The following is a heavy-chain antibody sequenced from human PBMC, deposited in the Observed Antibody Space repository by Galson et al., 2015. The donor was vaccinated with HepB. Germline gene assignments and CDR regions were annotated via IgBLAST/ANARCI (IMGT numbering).Heavy chain of an antibody. CDR1: RFTFSSYA. J-gene: IGHJ4*02. D-gene: IGHD3-22*01. CDR3: ARGADYYDSSGYYYSRYYFDY. CDR2: ISGSGGGT. V-gene: IGHV3-23*01. Sequence: SLRLSCAASRFTFSSYAMSWVRQAPGKGLEWVSTISGSGGGTYYADSVKGRFTISRDNSKNTLYLQMNSLRAEDTAIFFCARGADYYDSSGYYYSRYYFDYWGQGTLVTVSS.